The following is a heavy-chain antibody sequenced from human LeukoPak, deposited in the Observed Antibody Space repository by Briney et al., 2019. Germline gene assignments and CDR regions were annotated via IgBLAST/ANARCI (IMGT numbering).Heavy chain of an antibody. CDR1: GYSISSGYY. CDR2: IFHSGST. CDR3: ARSAREGAYDFWSGYYGDHFDY. D-gene: IGHD3-3*01. V-gene: IGHV4-38-2*01. Sequence: PSETLSLTCAVSGYSISSGYYWGWIRQPPGKGLQWIGSIFHSGSTYYNPSLKSRVTISVDTSKNQFSLKLSSVTAADTAVYYCARSAREGAYDFWSGYYGDHFDYWGQGTLVTVSS. J-gene: IGHJ4*02.